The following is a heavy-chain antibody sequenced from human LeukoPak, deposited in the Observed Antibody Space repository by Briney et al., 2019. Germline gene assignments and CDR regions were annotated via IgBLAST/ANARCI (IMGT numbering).Heavy chain of an antibody. CDR3: AKDRNYDYIWGHSPPARSGFDS. Sequence: PGRSLRLSCAGSGSTFEDYARHWVRQAPGKGLEWVSVISWSGDTIGYADSLQGRFTISRDNAKNSLFLKMNTLRPEDTAVYYCAKDRNYDYIWGHSPPARSGFDSWGQGTLVTVSS. J-gene: IGHJ4*02. CDR1: GSTFEDYA. CDR2: ISWSGDTI. V-gene: IGHV3-9*01. D-gene: IGHD3-16*01.